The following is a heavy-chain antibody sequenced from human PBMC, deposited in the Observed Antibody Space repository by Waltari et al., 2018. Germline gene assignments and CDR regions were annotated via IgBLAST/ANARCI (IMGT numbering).Heavy chain of an antibody. CDR1: GGSFSGYY. J-gene: IGHJ5*02. Sequence: QVQLQQWGAGLLKPSETLSLTCAVYGGSFSGYYWSWIRQPPGKGLEWIGEINHRGSTNYNPSLKSRVTISVDTSKNQFSLKLSSVTAADTAVYYCARGDGITIFGVKIKANWFDPWGQGTLVTVSS. CDR2: INHRGST. CDR3: ARGDGITIFGVKIKANWFDP. D-gene: IGHD3-3*01. V-gene: IGHV4-34*01.